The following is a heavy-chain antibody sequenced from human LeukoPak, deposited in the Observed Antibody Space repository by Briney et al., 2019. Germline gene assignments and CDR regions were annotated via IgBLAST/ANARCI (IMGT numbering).Heavy chain of an antibody. D-gene: IGHD5-24*01. Sequence: GESLKISCKGSGYSFTSYRIGWVRQMPGKGLEWMGIIYPGDSEIRYSPSFQGQVTISVDKSSRTAYLQWSSLKASDTAIYYCARQKDGYFSYFDYWGQGTLATVSS. J-gene: IGHJ4*02. CDR1: GYSFTSYR. CDR3: ARQKDGYFSYFDY. V-gene: IGHV5-51*01. CDR2: IYPGDSEI.